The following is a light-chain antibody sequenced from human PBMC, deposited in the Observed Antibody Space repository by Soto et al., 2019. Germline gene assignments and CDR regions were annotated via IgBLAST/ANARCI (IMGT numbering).Light chain of an antibody. CDR2: GSS. CDR3: QHYGTTPWT. J-gene: IGKJ1*01. CDR1: QSVCSRC. Sequence: ETVLTQSPGTLSLSPGERVTLSCRASQSVCSRCFAWYQQKPGQSPRLLIYGSSTRATGIPDRFSGSGSGTDFTLPISRLEPEDFAVYYWQHYGTTPWTFGQGTKVGIK. V-gene: IGKV3-20*01.